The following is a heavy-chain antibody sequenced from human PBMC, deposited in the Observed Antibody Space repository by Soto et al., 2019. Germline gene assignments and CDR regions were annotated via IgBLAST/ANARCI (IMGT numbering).Heavy chain of an antibody. CDR2: ILYDGSIK. CDR1: GFTFSSYG. Sequence: QVQLVESGGGVVQPGRSLRLSCAASGFTFSSYGMNWVRQAPGKGLEWVAVILYDGSIKYYADSVKGRFTISRDNSKNTLYLQMSSLRAEDTAVYYCAKARGSSSGSFLRNDYWGQGTLVTVSP. CDR3: AKARGSSSGSFLRNDY. D-gene: IGHD3-22*01. J-gene: IGHJ4*02. V-gene: IGHV3-30*18.